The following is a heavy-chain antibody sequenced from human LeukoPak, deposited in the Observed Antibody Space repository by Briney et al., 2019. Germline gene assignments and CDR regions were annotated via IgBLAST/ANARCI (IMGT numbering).Heavy chain of an antibody. J-gene: IGHJ6*02. CDR2: IYSGGST. D-gene: IGHD5-24*01. CDR1: GFTVSSNY. Sequence: GGSLRLSCAASGFTVSSNYMSWVRQAPGEGGEWVSVIYSGGSTYYADSVKGRFTISRDNSKNTLYLQRNSLRAEDTAVYYCERDAQEMPMAEGLYGMDVWGQGTTVTVSS. CDR3: ERDAQEMPMAEGLYGMDV. V-gene: IGHV3-53*01.